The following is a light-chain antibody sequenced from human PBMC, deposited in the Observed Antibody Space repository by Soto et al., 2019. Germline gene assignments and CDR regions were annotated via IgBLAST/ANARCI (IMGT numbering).Light chain of an antibody. J-gene: IGLJ2*01. CDR2: GNN. Sequence: QPVLTQPPSASVTPGQRVTISCSGSGSSIGTNTVNWYRQLPGTAPKLLIYGNNQRPSGVPDRFSGSKSGTSASLAISGLKSEDEADYYCAAWDGSLNNVLFGGGTKLTVL. CDR1: GSSIGTNT. CDR3: AAWDGSLNNVL. V-gene: IGLV1-44*01.